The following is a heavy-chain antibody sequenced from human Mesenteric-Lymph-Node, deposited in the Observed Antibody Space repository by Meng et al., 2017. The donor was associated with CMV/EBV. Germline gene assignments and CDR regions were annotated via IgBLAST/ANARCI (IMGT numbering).Heavy chain of an antibody. V-gene: IGHV4-39*01. D-gene: IGHD3-3*01. CDR3: ARHRREGSGYYPYFDY. CDR2: IYYSGST. CDR1: DSISSSSYY. Sequence: DSISSSSYYWDWIRQHPGKGLEWIGNIYYSGSTYYNPSLKSRITMSIDTSKNQFSLKLSSVTAADTAVYYCARHRREGSGYYPYFDYWGQGTLVTVSS. J-gene: IGHJ4*02.